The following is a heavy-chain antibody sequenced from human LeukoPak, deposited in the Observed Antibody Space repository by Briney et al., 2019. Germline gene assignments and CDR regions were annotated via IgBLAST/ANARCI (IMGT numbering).Heavy chain of an antibody. CDR3: ARHKYSSGWPPEGAFDI. D-gene: IGHD6-19*01. J-gene: IGHJ3*02. Sequence: SETLSLTCTVSGGSISSGSYYWNWIRQPAGKNLEWIGRVYTSGNTNYNPSLKSRVTISVDTSKKHFSLNLSSVTAADTAVYYCARHKYSSGWPPEGAFDIWGQGTMVTVSS. CDR2: VYTSGNT. V-gene: IGHV4-61*02. CDR1: GGSISSGSYY.